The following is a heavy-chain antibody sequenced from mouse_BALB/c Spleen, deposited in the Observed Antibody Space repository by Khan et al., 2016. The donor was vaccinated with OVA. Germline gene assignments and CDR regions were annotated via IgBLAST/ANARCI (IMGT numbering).Heavy chain of an antibody. CDR1: GYSITSGYG. J-gene: IGHJ2*01. CDR2: ISYSGRN. CDR3: ARTARIKY. V-gene: IGHV3-2*02. D-gene: IGHD1-2*01. Sequence: VQLQQSGPGLVKPSQSLSLTCTVTGYSITSGYGWNWIRQFPGNKLEWMGYISYSGRNNYNPSLESRISITRDTSKNQFFLQLNSVTTEDTATYYCARTARIKYWGQGTTLTVSS.